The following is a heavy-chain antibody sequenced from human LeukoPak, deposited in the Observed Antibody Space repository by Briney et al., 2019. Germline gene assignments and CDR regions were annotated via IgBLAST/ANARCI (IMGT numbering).Heavy chain of an antibody. J-gene: IGHJ5*02. CDR2: ISAYNGNT. V-gene: IGHV1-18*01. Sequence: ASVKVSCKASGYTFTSYGISWVRQAPGQGLEWMGWISAYNGNTNYAQKLQGRVTMTTDTSTSTAYMELRSLRSDDTAVYYYARDRGDIVVVPAAMVWFDPWGQGTLVTVSS. CDR3: ARDRGDIVVVPAAMVWFDP. CDR1: GYTFTSYG. D-gene: IGHD2-2*01.